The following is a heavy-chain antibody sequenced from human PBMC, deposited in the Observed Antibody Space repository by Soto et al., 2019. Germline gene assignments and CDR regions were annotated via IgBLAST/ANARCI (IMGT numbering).Heavy chain of an antibody. CDR1: GFTFSSYW. D-gene: IGHD3-9*01. J-gene: IGHJ4*02. Sequence: PGGSLRLSCAASGFTFSSYWMSWVRQAPGKGLEWVANIKQDGSEKYYVDSVKGRFTISRDNAKNSLYLQMNSLRAEGTAVYYCARVEEVLRYFDWLLAPGYYFDYWGQGTLVTVSS. V-gene: IGHV3-7*01. CDR2: IKQDGSEK. CDR3: ARVEEVLRYFDWLLAPGYYFDY.